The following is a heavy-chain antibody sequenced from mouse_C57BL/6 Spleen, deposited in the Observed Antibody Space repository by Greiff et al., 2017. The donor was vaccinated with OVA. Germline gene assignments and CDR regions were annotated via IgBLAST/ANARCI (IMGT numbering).Heavy chain of an antibody. CDR3: VRQLLYGNYAMDY. V-gene: IGHV10-1*01. Sequence: EAGGGLVQPKGSLKLSCAASGFSFNTYAMNWVRQAPGKGLEWVARIRSKSNNYATYYADSVKDRFTISRDDSESMLYLQMNNLKTEDTAMYYCVRQLLYGNYAMDYWGQGTSVTVSS. CDR2: IRSKSNNYAT. J-gene: IGHJ4*01. D-gene: IGHD2-12*01. CDR1: GFSFNTYA.